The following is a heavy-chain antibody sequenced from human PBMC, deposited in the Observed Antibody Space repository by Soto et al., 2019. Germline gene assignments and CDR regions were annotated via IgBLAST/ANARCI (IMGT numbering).Heavy chain of an antibody. D-gene: IGHD6-19*01. CDR1: GYTFTSYY. V-gene: IGHV1-46*03. CDR3: AREDSSGWSEGYFQH. J-gene: IGHJ1*01. Sequence: GASVKVSCKASGYTFTSYYMHWVRQAPGQGLEWMGIINPSGGSTSYAQKFQGRVTMTRDTSTSTVYMELSSLRSEDTAVYYCAREDSSGWSEGYFQHWGQGTLVTVSS. CDR2: INPSGGST.